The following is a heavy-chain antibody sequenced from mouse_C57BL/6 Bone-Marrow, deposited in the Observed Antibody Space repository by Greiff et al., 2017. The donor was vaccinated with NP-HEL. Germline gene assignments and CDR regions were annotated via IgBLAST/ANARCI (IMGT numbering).Heavy chain of an antibody. J-gene: IGHJ1*03. CDR3: ARSYYGNYVRNWYFDV. CDR2: IDPSDSET. CDR1: GYTFTSYW. D-gene: IGHD2-1*01. Sequence: VQLQQPGAELVRPGSSVKLSCKASGYTFTSYWMHWVKQRPIQGLEWIGNIDPSDSETHYNQKFKDKATLTVDKSSSTAYMQLSSLTSEDSAVYYCARSYYGNYVRNWYFDVWGTGTTVTVSS. V-gene: IGHV1-52*01.